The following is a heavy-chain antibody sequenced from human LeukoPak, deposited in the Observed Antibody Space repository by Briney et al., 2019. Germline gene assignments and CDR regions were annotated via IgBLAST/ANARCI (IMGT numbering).Heavy chain of an antibody. V-gene: IGHV3-23*01. Sequence: SGGSLRLSCAASGFTFSSYAMSWVRQAPGKGLEWVSAISGSGGSTYYADSVKGRFAISRDNSKNTLYLQMNSLRAEDTAVYYCAKDEYYYDSSGYYEVDYWGQGTLVTVSS. J-gene: IGHJ4*02. D-gene: IGHD3-22*01. CDR1: GFTFSSYA. CDR3: AKDEYYYDSSGYYEVDY. CDR2: ISGSGGST.